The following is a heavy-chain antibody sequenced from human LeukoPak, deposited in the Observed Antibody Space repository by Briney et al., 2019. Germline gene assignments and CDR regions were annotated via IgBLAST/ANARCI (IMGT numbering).Heavy chain of an antibody. CDR3: ARALVLLWFGEEDYGMDV. CDR1: GFTFSSYS. CDR2: ISSSSSYI. J-gene: IGHJ6*02. Sequence: GGSLRLSCAASGFTFSSYSMNWVRQAPGKGLEWVSSISSSSSYIYYADSVKGRFTISRDNAKNSLYLQMNSLRAEDKAVYYCARALVLLWFGEEDYGMDVWGQGTTVTVSS. V-gene: IGHV3-21*01. D-gene: IGHD3-10*01.